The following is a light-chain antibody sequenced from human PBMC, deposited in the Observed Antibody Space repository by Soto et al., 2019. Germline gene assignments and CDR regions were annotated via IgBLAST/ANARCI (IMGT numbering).Light chain of an antibody. CDR3: QQSSSSPTWT. CDR2: ATS. Sequence: DIQMTQSPSSLSASVGDRVTITCQASHDITSYLNWYQHKPGKAPNLLIYATSILQSGVPSRFSGSGSGTDFTLTISGLQPEDFATYYCQQSSSSPTWTFGQGTKVEIK. J-gene: IGKJ1*01. CDR1: HDITSY. V-gene: IGKV1-39*01.